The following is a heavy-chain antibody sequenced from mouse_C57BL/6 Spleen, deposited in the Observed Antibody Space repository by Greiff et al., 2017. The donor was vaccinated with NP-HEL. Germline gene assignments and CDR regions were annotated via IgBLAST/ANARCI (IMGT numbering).Heavy chain of an antibody. CDR3: AKAYYSKPYYFDY. Sequence: EVQRVESGGGLVKPGGSLKLSCAASGFTFSSYAMSWVRQTPEKRLEWVATISDGGSYTYYPDNVKGRFTISRDNAKNNLYLQMSHLKSEDTAMYYCAKAYYSKPYYFDYWGQGTTLTVSS. CDR2: ISDGGSYT. CDR1: GFTFSSYA. J-gene: IGHJ2*01. D-gene: IGHD2-5*01. V-gene: IGHV5-4*01.